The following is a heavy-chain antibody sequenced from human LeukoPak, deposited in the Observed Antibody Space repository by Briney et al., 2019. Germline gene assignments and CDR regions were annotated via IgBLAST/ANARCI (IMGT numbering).Heavy chain of an antibody. CDR1: GFTFSNSA. D-gene: IGHD2-2*01. V-gene: IGHV3-30*07. CDR3: ARDLSLGMPGGFDF. CDR2: ISSEGKDR. J-gene: IGHJ4*02. Sequence: PGGSLRLSCAASGFTFSNSAIHWVRQAPGKGLEWVSFISSEGKDRNYVESVKGRFIISRDNARNSLYLQMNSLRAEDTAVYYCARDLSLGMPGGFDFWGQGILVTVSS.